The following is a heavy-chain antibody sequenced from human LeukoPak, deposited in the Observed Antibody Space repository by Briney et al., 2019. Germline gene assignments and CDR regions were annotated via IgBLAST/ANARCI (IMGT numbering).Heavy chain of an antibody. CDR2: INHSGST. D-gene: IGHD2-2*01. Sequence: SETLSLTCAVYGGSFSGYYWSWIRQPPGKGPEWIGEINHSGSTNYNPSLKSRVTISVDTSKNQFSLKLSSVTAADTAVYYCARHAQCSSTSCYYYFDYWGQGTLVTVSS. V-gene: IGHV4-34*01. CDR3: ARHAQCSSTSCYYYFDY. J-gene: IGHJ4*02. CDR1: GGSFSGYY.